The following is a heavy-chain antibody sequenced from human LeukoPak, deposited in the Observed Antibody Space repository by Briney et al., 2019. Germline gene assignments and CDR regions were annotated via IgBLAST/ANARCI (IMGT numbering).Heavy chain of an antibody. CDR1: GLTFSTSG. Sequence: GGSLRLSCTTSGLTFSTSGFNWVRQAPGKGLEWVASIGPTGFDRYHADSIKGRFTISRDDANNFLYLQMDSLRAEDAAVYYCATETNGRHYDYWGQGTLLTVSS. D-gene: IGHD1-14*01. CDR2: IGPTGFDR. J-gene: IGHJ4*02. V-gene: IGHV3-21*06. CDR3: ATETNGRHYDY.